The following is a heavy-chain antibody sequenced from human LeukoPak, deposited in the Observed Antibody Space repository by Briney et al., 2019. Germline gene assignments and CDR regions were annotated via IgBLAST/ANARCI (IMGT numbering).Heavy chain of an antibody. CDR3: AKDLDYYGSGSSISVGMDV. J-gene: IGHJ6*02. Sequence: PGRSLRLSCAASGFTLSSYGMHWVRQAPGKGLEWVAVISYDGSNKYYADSVKGRFTISRDNSKNTLYLQMNSLRAEDTAVYYCAKDLDYYGSGSSISVGMDVWGQGTTVTVSS. D-gene: IGHD3-10*01. V-gene: IGHV3-30*18. CDR1: GFTLSSYG. CDR2: ISYDGSNK.